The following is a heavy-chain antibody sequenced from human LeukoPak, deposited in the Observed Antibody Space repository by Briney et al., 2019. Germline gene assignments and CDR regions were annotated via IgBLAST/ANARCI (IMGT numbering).Heavy chain of an antibody. J-gene: IGHJ3*02. D-gene: IGHD4-23*01. Sequence: GGSLRLSCSASGFTFSSYAMYWVRQAPGKGLEYVSAISSNGGSTYYADSVKGRFTISRDNSKNTLYLQMSSLRAEDTAVYYCSRWSFENDAFDIWGQGTMVTVSS. CDR2: ISSNGGST. CDR3: SRWSFENDAFDI. CDR1: GFTFSSYA. V-gene: IGHV3-64D*06.